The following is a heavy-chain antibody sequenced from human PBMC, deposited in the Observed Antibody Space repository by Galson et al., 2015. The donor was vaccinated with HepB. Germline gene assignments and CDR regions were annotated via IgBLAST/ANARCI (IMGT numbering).Heavy chain of an antibody. J-gene: IGHJ4*02. Sequence: SLRLSCAASGFTFSSYAMSWVRQAPGKGLEWVSAISGNGGSTYYAASVKGRFTISRDNSKKTLYLQVNSLRAEDTAVYYCARVVRWSGYVFDYWGQGTLVTVSS. CDR2: ISGNGGST. CDR1: GFTFSSYA. V-gene: IGHV3-23*01. D-gene: IGHD3-3*01. CDR3: ARVVRWSGYVFDY.